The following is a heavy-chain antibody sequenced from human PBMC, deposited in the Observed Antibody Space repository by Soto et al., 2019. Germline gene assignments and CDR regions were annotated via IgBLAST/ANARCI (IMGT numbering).Heavy chain of an antibody. CDR1: GFTVSSNY. D-gene: IGHD6-19*01. J-gene: IGHJ4*02. V-gene: IGHV3-53*01. CDR2: IYSGGST. Sequence: EVQLVESGGGLIQPGGSLRLSCAASGFTVSSNYMSWVRQAPGQGLEWVSVIYSGGSTYYADSVKGRFTISRDNSKNTQYLQMNSLRAEDTAVYYCARDGGIGVAGTTLDYWGQGNLVTVSS. CDR3: ARDGGIGVAGTTLDY.